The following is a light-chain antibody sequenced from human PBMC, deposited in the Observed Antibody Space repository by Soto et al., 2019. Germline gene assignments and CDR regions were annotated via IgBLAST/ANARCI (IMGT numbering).Light chain of an antibody. Sequence: EIVLTQSPATLSLSPGERATLSCRASQSVSSYLAWYQQKPGQAPRLLIYDASNRATGIPARFSGSGSGTDFTLTISSLEPEDFAVYYCQPRSNWPPITFGQRTRPEI. V-gene: IGKV3-11*01. CDR2: DAS. CDR3: QPRSNWPPIT. J-gene: IGKJ5*01. CDR1: QSVSSY.